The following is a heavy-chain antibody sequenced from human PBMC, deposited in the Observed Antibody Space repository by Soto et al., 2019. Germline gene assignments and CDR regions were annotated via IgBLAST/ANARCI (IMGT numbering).Heavy chain of an antibody. Sequence: GASVKVSCKASGYTFTSDYINCVRQAPGQGLEWMGMIHTSGGSTTYAQKFQGRVTMTRDTSTNTVYMELGSLKSEDTAVYYCARSAYYYDSSANLEYWGQGTLVTVSS. D-gene: IGHD3-22*01. CDR2: IHTSGGST. V-gene: IGHV1-46*01. CDR1: GYTFTSDY. CDR3: ARSAYYYDSSANLEY. J-gene: IGHJ4*02.